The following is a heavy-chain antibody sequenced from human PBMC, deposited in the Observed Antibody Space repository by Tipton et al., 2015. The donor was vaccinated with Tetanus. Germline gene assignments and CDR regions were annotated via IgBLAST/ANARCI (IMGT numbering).Heavy chain of an antibody. CDR1: GFSFGGSA. CDR3: AKLFGSGTYYNYFDY. Sequence: SLRLSCAASGFSFGGSAIHWVRQASGKGLEWVGRIRTKTNSYATEYAASVKGRFTIARDDSKNTLYLQMNSLRAEDTAVYYCAKLFGSGTYYNYFDYWGQGTLVTVSS. D-gene: IGHD3-10*01. V-gene: IGHV3-73*01. J-gene: IGHJ4*02. CDR2: IRTKTNSYAT.